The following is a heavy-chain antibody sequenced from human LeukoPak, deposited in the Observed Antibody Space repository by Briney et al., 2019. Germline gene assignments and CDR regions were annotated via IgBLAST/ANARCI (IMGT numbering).Heavy chain of an antibody. CDR3: ASHSSSWYEGGY. CDR2: ISSSSSYI. V-gene: IGHV3-21*01. CDR1: GFTFSSSE. Sequence: PGGSLRLSCAASGFTFSSSEMNWVRQAPGMGLEWVSSISSSSSYIYYADSVKGRFTISRDNATNSLYLQMNSLRAEDTAVYYCASHSSSWYEGGYWGQGTLVTVSS. J-gene: IGHJ4*02. D-gene: IGHD6-13*01.